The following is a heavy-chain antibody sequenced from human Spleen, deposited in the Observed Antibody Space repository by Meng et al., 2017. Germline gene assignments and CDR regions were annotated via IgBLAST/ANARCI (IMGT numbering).Heavy chain of an antibody. CDR2: IYYSGST. CDR1: GGSISSGGYY. J-gene: IGHJ4*02. D-gene: IGHD3-22*01. CDR3: ARGLLKDTSDLVFDY. V-gene: IGHV4-31*01. Sequence: LRLSCTVSGGSISSGGYYWSWIRQHPGKGLEWIGYIYYSGSTYYNPSLKSLVSISVDTSKNQFSLKLSSVTAADTAVYYCARGLLKDTSDLVFDYWGQGTLVTVSS.